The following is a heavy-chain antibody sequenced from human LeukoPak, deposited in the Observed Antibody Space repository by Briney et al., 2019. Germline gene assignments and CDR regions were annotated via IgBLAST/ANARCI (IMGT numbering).Heavy chain of an antibody. D-gene: IGHD6-19*01. V-gene: IGHV3-64*02. CDR3: ARGSSGWYKDAFDI. CDR1: GFTFSNYA. Sequence: PGGSLRLSCAASGFTFSNYAMHWGRPAPGKGLEYVSAISSNGGSTYYADSVKGRFTISRDNSKNTLYRQMGSLRAEDMAVYDCARGSSGWYKDAFDIWGQVTMVTVSS. J-gene: IGHJ3*02. CDR2: ISSNGGST.